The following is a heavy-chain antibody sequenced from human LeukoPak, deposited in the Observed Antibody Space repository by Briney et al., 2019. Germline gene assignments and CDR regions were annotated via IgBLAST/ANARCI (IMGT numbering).Heavy chain of an antibody. CDR1: GFTFSSYW. J-gene: IGHJ6*03. CDR3: AREGRPYYYMDV. CDR2: IKKDGSEK. V-gene: IGHV3-7*01. Sequence: GGSLRLSCAASGFTFSSYWMSWVRQAPGKGLEWVANIKKDGSEKYYVDSVKGRFTISRDNAKTSLYLQMNSLRAEDTAVYYCAREGRPYYYMDVWGKGTTVTISS.